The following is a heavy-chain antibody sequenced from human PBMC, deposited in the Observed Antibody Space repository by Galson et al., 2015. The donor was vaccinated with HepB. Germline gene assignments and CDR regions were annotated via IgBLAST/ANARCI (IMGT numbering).Heavy chain of an antibody. CDR1: GGTFSKYV. CDR3: ATEQQLVPRGWFDP. D-gene: IGHD1-1*01. CDR2: ITTIFHTT. J-gene: IGHJ5*02. V-gene: IGHV1-69*13. Sequence: VKVSCKASGGTFSKYVISWVRQAPGQGLEWMGGITTIFHTTNYAQKFQGRVTITADESTSTAYMELSSLRSEDTAVYYCATEQQLVPRGWFDPWGQGTLVTVSS.